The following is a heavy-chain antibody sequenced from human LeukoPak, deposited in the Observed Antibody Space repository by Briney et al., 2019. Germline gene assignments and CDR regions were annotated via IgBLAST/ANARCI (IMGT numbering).Heavy chain of an antibody. CDR1: GFTVSSNY. CDR2: IYSGGST. CDR3: AREGYSYGNGWGAFDI. D-gene: IGHD5-18*01. J-gene: IGHJ3*02. V-gene: IGHV3-66*01. Sequence: SGGSLRLSCAASGFTVSSNYMRWVRQAPGKGLEWVSVIYSGGSTYYADSVKGRFTISRDNSKNTLYLQMNSLRAEDTAVYYCAREGYSYGNGWGAFDIWGQGTMVTVSS.